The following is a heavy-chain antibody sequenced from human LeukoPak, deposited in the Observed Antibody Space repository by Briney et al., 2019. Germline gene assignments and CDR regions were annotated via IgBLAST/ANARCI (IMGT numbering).Heavy chain of an antibody. CDR2: LSRSGDSP. V-gene: IGHV3-23*01. CDR1: GFTFSNYG. Sequence: QPGGTLRLSCAASGFTFSNYGMSWVRQAPGKGLEWVSTLSRSGDSPYYADSVKGRFTISRDNSKNTVYLQMNSLRAEDTAVYYCVKFIAYWSYFDYWGQGTLVTVSS. D-gene: IGHD3-16*01. J-gene: IGHJ4*02. CDR3: VKFIAYWSYFDY.